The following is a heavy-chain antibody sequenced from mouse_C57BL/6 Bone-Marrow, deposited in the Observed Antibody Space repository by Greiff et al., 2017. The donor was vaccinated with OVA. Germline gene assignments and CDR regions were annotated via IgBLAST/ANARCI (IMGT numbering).Heavy chain of an antibody. Sequence: VQLQQSGTVLARPGASVKMSCKTSGYTFTSYWMHWVKQRPGQGLEWIGAIYPGNSDTSYNQKFKGKAKLTAVTSASTAYMELSSLTDEDSAVYYCTRSRDPDWYFDVWGTGTTVTVSS. CDR2: IYPGNSDT. CDR1: GYTFTSYW. CDR3: TRSRDPDWYFDV. J-gene: IGHJ1*03. V-gene: IGHV1-5*01. D-gene: IGHD3-3*01.